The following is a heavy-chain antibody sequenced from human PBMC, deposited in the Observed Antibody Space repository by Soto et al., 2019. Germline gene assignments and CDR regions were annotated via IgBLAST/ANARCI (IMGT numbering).Heavy chain of an antibody. CDR3: AKGSGYQYYFDY. CDR2: IIPIFGTA. V-gene: IGHV1-69*06. CDR1: GGTFSSYA. D-gene: IGHD3-22*01. J-gene: IGHJ4*02. Sequence: SVKVSCKGSGGTFSSYAISWVRQAPGQGLEWMGGIIPIFGTANYAQKFQGRVTITADKSTSTAYMELSSLRSEDTAVYYCAKGSGYQYYFDYWGQGTLVTVSS.